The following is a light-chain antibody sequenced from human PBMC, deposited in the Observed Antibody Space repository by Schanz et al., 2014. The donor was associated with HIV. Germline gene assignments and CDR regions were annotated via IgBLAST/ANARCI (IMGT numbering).Light chain of an antibody. Sequence: QSALTQPASVSGSPGQSVNISCTGTSSDVGSYDYVSWYQQHPGKAPKLMIYEVSDRPSGIPDRFSGSKSGNTASLTISGLQAEDEADYFCCSDTRTGTLIFGGGTKLTVL. CDR3: CSDTRTGTLI. J-gene: IGLJ2*01. V-gene: IGLV2-18*02. CDR1: SSDVGSYDY. CDR2: EVS.